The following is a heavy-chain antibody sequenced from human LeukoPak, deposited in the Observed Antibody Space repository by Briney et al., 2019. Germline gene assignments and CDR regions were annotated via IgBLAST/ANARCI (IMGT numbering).Heavy chain of an antibody. D-gene: IGHD2-15*01. CDR1: GGSIRSGDYY. V-gene: IGHV4-30-4*01. CDR3: ARRGGGCSGGYCYFLFDY. J-gene: IGHJ4*02. Sequence: PSETLSLTCTVSGGSIRSGDYYWSWMRQPPGTGLEWIGYINYSGNTYYNPSLKSRVTISVDTSKDQFSLKLSSVTAADTAVYYCARRGGGCSGGYCYFLFDYWGQGTLVTVSS. CDR2: INYSGNT.